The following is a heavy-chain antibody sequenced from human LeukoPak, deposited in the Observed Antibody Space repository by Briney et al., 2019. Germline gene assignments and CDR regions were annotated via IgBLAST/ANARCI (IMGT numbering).Heavy chain of an antibody. D-gene: IGHD2-2*01. J-gene: IGHJ4*02. Sequence: ASVKVSCEASEYTFTGYYMYWVRQAPGQGLEWMGWINPNSGGTKYAQKFQGRVTMTRDTSVSTAYMELSRLRSDDTAVYYCARDPVVVVPAAPRQTVPFDYWGQGTLVTVSS. CDR1: EYTFTGYY. CDR2: INPNSGGT. CDR3: ARDPVVVVPAAPRQTVPFDY. V-gene: IGHV1-2*02.